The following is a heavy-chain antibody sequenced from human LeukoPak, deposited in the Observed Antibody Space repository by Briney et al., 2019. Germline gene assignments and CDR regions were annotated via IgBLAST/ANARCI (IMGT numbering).Heavy chain of an antibody. CDR1: GGSISSSSYY. CDR3: ASSRLNYDFWSGHSYDAFDI. CDR2: IYTSGST. Sequence: SETLSLTCTVSGGSISSSSYYWSWIRQPAGKGLEWIGRIYTSGSTNYNPSLKSRVTMSVDTSKNQFSLKLSSVTAADTAVYYCASSRLNYDFWSGHSYDAFDIWGQGTMVTVSS. V-gene: IGHV4-61*02. D-gene: IGHD3-3*01. J-gene: IGHJ3*02.